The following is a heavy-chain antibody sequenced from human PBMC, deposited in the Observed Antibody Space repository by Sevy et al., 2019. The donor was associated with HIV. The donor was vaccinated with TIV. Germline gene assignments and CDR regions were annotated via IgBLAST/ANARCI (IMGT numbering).Heavy chain of an antibody. D-gene: IGHD1-26*01. CDR3: AKDRWDTTSPSRALDF. Sequence: GGSLRLSCAASGFTLSNCNMNWVRQAPGKGLEWISYIRSGDDTIYYAQCVKGRFTFSRDNAKNSLYLQMDSLTDEDTAVYYCAKDRWDTTSPSRALDFWGQGTLVTVSS. CDR2: IRSGDDTI. CDR1: GFTLSNCN. J-gene: IGHJ4*02. V-gene: IGHV3-48*02.